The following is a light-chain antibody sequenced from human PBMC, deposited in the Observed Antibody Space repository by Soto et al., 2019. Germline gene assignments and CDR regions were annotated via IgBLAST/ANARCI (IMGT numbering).Light chain of an antibody. V-gene: IGKV3-20*01. CDR2: GAS. Sequence: EIVLTQSPGTLSLSPGERATLSCSASQSVSSSYLAWYQQKPGQAPRLLIYGASRRATGFPDRFSGSGSGTDFTLTISRLEPEDFAVYYCQQYGSSPLTFGGGTKVEIK. J-gene: IGKJ4*01. CDR3: QQYGSSPLT. CDR1: QSVSSSY.